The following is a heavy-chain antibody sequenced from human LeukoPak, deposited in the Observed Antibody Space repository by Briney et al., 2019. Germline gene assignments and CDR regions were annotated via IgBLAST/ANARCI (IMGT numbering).Heavy chain of an antibody. D-gene: IGHD1-26*01. CDR3: ARDPGSGSYTYYFDY. J-gene: IGHJ4*02. V-gene: IGHV3-21*01. Sequence: GGSLRLSCAASGFTFSSDSMNWVRQAPGKGLEWVSSISSSSSYIYYADSVKGRFTISRDNAKNSLYLQMNSLRAEDTAVYYCARDPGSGSYTYYFDYWGQGTLVTVSS. CDR1: GFTFSSDS. CDR2: ISSSSSYI.